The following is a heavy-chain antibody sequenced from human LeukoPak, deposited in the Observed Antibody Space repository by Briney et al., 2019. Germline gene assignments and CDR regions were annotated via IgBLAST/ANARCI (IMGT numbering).Heavy chain of an antibody. CDR3: ARVPNYGSGSGFDP. J-gene: IGHJ5*02. D-gene: IGHD3-10*01. V-gene: IGHV3-48*01. CDR1: GFTFSRYS. Sequence: GGSLRLSCAASGFTFSRYSMNWVRQAPGKGLEWVSYISSNGITINYADSVKGRFTISRDNAKKSLYLQMNSLRAEDTAVYYCARVPNYGSGSGFDPWGQGTLVTVSS. CDR2: ISSNGITI.